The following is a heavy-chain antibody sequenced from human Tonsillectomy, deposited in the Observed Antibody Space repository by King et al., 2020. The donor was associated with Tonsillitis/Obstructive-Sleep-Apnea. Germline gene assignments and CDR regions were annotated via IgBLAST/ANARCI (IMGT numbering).Heavy chain of an antibody. V-gene: IGHV4-34*01. CDR1: GGSFSGYY. D-gene: IGHD3-22*01. CDR3: ARTYYDHSSGYCDY. Sequence: VQLQQWGAGLLKPSETLSLTCAVYGGSFSGYYWTWIRQPPGKGLEWIGEINHSGSTNYNPSLKSRVTISVDTSKNQFSLKLSSVTAADTAAYYCARTYYDHSSGYCDYWGQGTLVTVSS. J-gene: IGHJ4*02. CDR2: INHSGST.